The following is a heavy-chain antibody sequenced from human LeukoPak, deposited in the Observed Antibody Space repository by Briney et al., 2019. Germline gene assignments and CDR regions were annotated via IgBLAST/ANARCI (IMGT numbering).Heavy chain of an antibody. D-gene: IGHD2-2*01. Sequence: SETLSLTCIVSGGSISSYYWSWIRQPPGKGLEWIGYIYYSGSTNYNPSLKSRVTISVDTSKNQFSLKLSSVTAADTAVYYCARASGVVVPRRRAHWFDPWGQGTLVTVSS. CDR2: IYYSGST. J-gene: IGHJ5*02. V-gene: IGHV4-59*01. CDR3: ARASGVVVPRRRAHWFDP. CDR1: GGSISSYY.